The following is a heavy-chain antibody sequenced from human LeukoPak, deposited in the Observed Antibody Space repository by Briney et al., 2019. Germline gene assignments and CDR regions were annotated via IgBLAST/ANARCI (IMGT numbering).Heavy chain of an antibody. CDR1: GYTFTSYG. J-gene: IGHJ3*02. V-gene: IGHV1-18*01. CDR3: ARDVTIFGVVIISLNAFDI. Sequence: GASVKVSCKASGYTFTSYGISWVRQAPGQGLEWMGWISAYNGNTNYAQKLQGRVTMTTDTSTSTAYMELRSLRSDDTAVYYCARDVTIFGVVIISLNAFDIWGQGTMVTVSS. D-gene: IGHD3-3*01. CDR2: ISAYNGNT.